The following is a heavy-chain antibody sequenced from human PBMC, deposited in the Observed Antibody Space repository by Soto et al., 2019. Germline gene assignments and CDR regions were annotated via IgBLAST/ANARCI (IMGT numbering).Heavy chain of an antibody. CDR3: ARLAEYCNGIKCYSNFDF. Sequence: ASVKVSCKASGYNFTNFDINWVRQAPGRGLVWMGWMNPSSGETGSAQNFQGRVTMTRDISTRIFFMQLTSLRSEDTAIYYCARLAEYCNGIKCYSNFDFWGRGTQVTV. J-gene: IGHJ4*01. V-gene: IGHV1-8*01. CDR2: MNPSSGET. D-gene: IGHD2-15*01. CDR1: GYNFTNFD.